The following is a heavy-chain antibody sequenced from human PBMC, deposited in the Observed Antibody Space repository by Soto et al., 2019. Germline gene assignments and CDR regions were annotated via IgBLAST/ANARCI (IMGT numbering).Heavy chain of an antibody. D-gene: IGHD6-19*01. CDR3: AKDHIGIAVGILDY. Sequence: VGSLRLSCAASGFTFSSYAMSWVRQAPGKGLEWVSAISGSGGSTYYADSVKGRFTISRDNSKNTLYLQMNSLRAEDTAVYYCAKDHIGIAVGILDYWGQGTLVTVSS. CDR1: GFTFSSYA. V-gene: IGHV3-23*01. J-gene: IGHJ4*02. CDR2: ISGSGGST.